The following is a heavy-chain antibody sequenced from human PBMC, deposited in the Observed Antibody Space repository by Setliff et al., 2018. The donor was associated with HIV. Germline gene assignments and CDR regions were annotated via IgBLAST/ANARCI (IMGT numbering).Heavy chain of an antibody. CDR2: INPSGDVI. CDR1: GYTSTSFS. D-gene: IGHD3-22*01. J-gene: IGHJ3*01. Sequence: ASVKVSCKASGYTSTSFSLHWVRQAPGQGLEWMGIINPSGDVIRYAQKFQGRVTITADESTSTAYMELSSLRSEDTAVYFCATGRHYYDSSDYPANPFDVWGQGTMVTVSS. V-gene: IGHV1-46*01. CDR3: ATGRHYYDSSDYPANPFDV.